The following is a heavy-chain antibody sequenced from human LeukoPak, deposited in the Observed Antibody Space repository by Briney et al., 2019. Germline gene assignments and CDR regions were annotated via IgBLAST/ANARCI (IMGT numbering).Heavy chain of an antibody. J-gene: IGHJ4*02. V-gene: IGHV4-59*01. CDR3: ARERYSYDSGSYFYFDY. Sequence: PSETLSLTCTVSGGSISSYYWSWLRQPPGKGLEWIGYIYYSGSTNYNPSLKSRVSISVDTSKNQFSLKLSSVTAADTAVYYCARERYSYDSGSYFYFDYWGQGTPVTVSS. CDR2: IYYSGST. D-gene: IGHD3-10*01. CDR1: GGSISSYY.